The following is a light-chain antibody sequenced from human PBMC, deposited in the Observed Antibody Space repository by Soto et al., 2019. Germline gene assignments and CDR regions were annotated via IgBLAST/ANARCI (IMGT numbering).Light chain of an antibody. V-gene: IGLV2-14*02. CDR3: SSYTDRKNLV. Sequence: QSALAQPASVSGSPGQSITISCTGTSSDVGNYDLVSWYQQLPGKAPKLIIYEGKQRPSGISDRFSGSKSGNTASLTVSALQAEDEADYYCSSYTDRKNLVFGTGTKVTVL. CDR1: SSDVGNYDL. CDR2: EGK. J-gene: IGLJ1*01.